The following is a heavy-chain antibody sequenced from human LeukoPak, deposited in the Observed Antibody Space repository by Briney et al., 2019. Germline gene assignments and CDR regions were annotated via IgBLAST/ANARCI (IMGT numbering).Heavy chain of an antibody. Sequence: SETLSLTCAVYGGSCSGYYWSWIQQPPGKDLEWIGYIYHSGSTYYNPSLKSRVTISVDRSKNQFSLKLSSVTAADTAVYYCARAAAGNYGMDVWGQGTTVTVSS. CDR2: IYHSGST. J-gene: IGHJ6*02. CDR3: ARAAAGNYGMDV. D-gene: IGHD6-13*01. CDR1: GGSCSGYY. V-gene: IGHV4-30-2*01.